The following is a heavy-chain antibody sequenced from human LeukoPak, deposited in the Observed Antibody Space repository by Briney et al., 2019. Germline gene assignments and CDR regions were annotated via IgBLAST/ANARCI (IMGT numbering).Heavy chain of an antibody. CDR1: GYTFTGYY. V-gene: IGHV1-2*02. CDR2: INPNSGGT. Sequence: GASVKVSCKASGYTFTGYYMHWVRQAPGQGLEWMGWINPNSGGTNYAQKFQGRVTMTRDTSISTAYMELSRLRSDDTAVYYCARATSNEYREYYFDYWGQGTLVTVSS. J-gene: IGHJ4*02. CDR3: ARATSNEYREYYFDY. D-gene: IGHD2-2*01.